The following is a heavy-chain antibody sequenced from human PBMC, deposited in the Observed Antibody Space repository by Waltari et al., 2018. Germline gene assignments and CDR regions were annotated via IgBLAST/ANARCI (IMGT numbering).Heavy chain of an antibody. CDR2: RNQDGMEK. J-gene: IGHJ5*02. CDR1: GFSFSSYW. V-gene: IGHV3-7*01. CDR3: ARGVASMIRGVVDWFDP. Sequence: EVQLVESGGGLVQPGGSLRLSCAASGFSFSSYWMSWVRQAPGKGMEWVANRNQDGMEKHYVDSVKGRFTVSRDNAKSSLYLQMNSLRADDTAVYYCARGVASMIRGVVDWFDPWGQGTLVTVSS. D-gene: IGHD3-10*01.